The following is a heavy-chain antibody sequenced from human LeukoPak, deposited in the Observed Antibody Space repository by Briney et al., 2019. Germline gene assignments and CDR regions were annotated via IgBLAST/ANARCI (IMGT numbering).Heavy chain of an antibody. J-gene: IGHJ3*02. Sequence: ASVKVSCKASGYTFTGYYMHWVRQAPGQGLEWMGWINPNSGGTNYAQKFQGRVTMTRDTSISTAYMELSRLRSDDTAVYYCAKDLRHYYGSGRGSLDAFDIWGQGTMVTVSS. CDR2: INPNSGGT. D-gene: IGHD3-10*01. CDR3: AKDLRHYYGSGRGSLDAFDI. V-gene: IGHV1-2*02. CDR1: GYTFTGYY.